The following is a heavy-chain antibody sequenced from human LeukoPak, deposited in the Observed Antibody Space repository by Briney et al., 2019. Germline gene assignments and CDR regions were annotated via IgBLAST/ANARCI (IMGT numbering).Heavy chain of an antibody. Sequence: GGSLRLSCEVSGFTVSYNYMRWVRQAPGKGLEWVSVIYSGGGGYYADSVKGRFTISRDNSKNTLYLQMHSLRAEDTAVYYCAKLHDSSGYTYFNYWGQGTLVTVSS. J-gene: IGHJ4*02. D-gene: IGHD3-22*01. CDR2: IYSGGGG. V-gene: IGHV3-66*01. CDR3: AKLHDSSGYTYFNY. CDR1: GFTVSYNY.